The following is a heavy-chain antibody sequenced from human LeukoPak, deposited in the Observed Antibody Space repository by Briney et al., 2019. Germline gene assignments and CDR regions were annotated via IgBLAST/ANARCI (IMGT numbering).Heavy chain of an antibody. CDR2: STAGDT. V-gene: IGHV3-13*01. D-gene: IGHD3-10*01. Sequence: GGSLRLSCAASGFQFSGFDMHWLRQAIGKGLEWVAASTAGDTFYPYSVSGRFTISRENAKNTLSLQMNSLRAGGTAVYYCARAVYGSGSPRCGLDVWGRGTTVTVSS. J-gene: IGHJ6*02. CDR1: GFQFSGFD. CDR3: ARAVYGSGSPRCGLDV.